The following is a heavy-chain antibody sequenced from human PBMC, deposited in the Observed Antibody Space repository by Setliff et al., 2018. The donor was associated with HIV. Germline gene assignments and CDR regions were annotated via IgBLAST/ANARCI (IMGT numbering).Heavy chain of an antibody. V-gene: IGHV1-69*06. CDR1: GGTFSRYA. J-gene: IGHJ4*02. CDR3: ARGVDGNYLKFFDN. D-gene: IGHD1-7*01. Sequence: ASVKVSCKASGGTFSRYAISWVRQAPGQGLEWMGGISPISDTANYAQKFQGRLTITAEKSTSTAYMELSSLRSEDTAVYYCARGVDGNYLKFFDNWGQGTLVTVSS. CDR2: ISPISDTA.